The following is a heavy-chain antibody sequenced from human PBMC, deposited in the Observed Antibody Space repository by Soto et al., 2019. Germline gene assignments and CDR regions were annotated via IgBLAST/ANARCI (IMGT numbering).Heavy chain of an antibody. Sequence: GGSNRLSSRAAGFTCSGYSVNWVRQAPGKGLEWVSYISSSSSTIYYADSVKGRFTISRDNAKNSLYLQMNSLRDEDTAVYYCARSIAVAGPTDYWGQGTLVTVSS. J-gene: IGHJ4*02. CDR2: ISSSSSTI. CDR1: GFTCSGYS. CDR3: ARSIAVAGPTDY. V-gene: IGHV3-48*02. D-gene: IGHD6-19*01.